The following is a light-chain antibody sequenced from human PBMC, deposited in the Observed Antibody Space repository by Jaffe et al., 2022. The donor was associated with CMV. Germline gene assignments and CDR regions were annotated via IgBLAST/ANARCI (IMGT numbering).Light chain of an antibody. V-gene: IGKV3-15*01. Sequence: EIVMTQSPATLSVSPGERATLSCRASQSVSSNLAWYQQKPGQAPRLLIYGASTRATGIPARFSGSGSGTEFTLTISSLQSEDFAVYYCQQYNNWLVFAGGSYTFGQGTKLEIK. J-gene: IGKJ2*01. CDR2: GAS. CDR1: QSVSSN. CDR3: QQYNNWLVFAGGSYT.